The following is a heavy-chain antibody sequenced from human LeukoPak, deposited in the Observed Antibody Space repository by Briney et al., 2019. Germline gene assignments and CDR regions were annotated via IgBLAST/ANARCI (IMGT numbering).Heavy chain of an antibody. CDR1: GYTFTSYY. V-gene: IGHV1-46*01. D-gene: IGHD3-10*01. Sequence: ASVKVSCKASGYTFTSYYMHWVRQAPGQGLEWMGIINPSGGSTSYAQKFQGGVTMTRDTSTSTVYTELSSLRSEDTAVYYCARAVFGAAYYYGSGSPLGYWGQGTLVTVSS. CDR2: INPSGGST. J-gene: IGHJ4*02. CDR3: ARAVFGAAYYYGSGSPLGY.